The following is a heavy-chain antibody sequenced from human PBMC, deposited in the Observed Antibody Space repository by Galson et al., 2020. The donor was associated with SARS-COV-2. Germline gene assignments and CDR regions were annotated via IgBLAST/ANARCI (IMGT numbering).Heavy chain of an antibody. CDR1: DAPMSSYY. V-gene: IGHV4-59*01. CDR3: ARGPAPLYGDNYYYGMDV. D-gene: IGHD4-17*01. J-gene: IGHJ6*02. Sequence: ETSETLSLTCSVSDAPMSSYYWSWIRQPPGKGLEWIGYISSSGSNSYNPSLRSRVTISVDLSKNQLSLKVTSVTAADPAVYYCARGPAPLYGDNYYYGMDVWGRGTTVTVSS. CDR2: ISSSGSN.